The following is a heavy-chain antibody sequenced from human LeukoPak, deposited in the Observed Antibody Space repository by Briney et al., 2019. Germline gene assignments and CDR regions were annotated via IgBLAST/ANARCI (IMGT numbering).Heavy chain of an antibody. D-gene: IGHD3-10*01. CDR2: IRYDGSNK. J-gene: IGHJ4*02. V-gene: IGHV3-30*02. Sequence: GGSLRLSCAASGFTFSSYGMHWVRQAPGKGLEWAAFIRYDGSNKYYADSVKGRFTISRDNSKNTLYLQMNSLRAEDTAVYYCAKDAYGSGSTQDYWGQGTLVTVSS. CDR1: GFTFSSYG. CDR3: AKDAYGSGSTQDY.